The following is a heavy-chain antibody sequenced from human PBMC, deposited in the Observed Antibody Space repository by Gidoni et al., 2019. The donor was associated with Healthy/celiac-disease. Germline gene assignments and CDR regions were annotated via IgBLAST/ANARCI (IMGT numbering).Heavy chain of an antibody. D-gene: IGHD1-26*01. Sequence: VQLVESGVGLVQPGRSLGLSCTASGFTFGDYAMSWVRQGQGKGWEWVGLIRSKAYGGTTEYAASVKGRFTISRDDSKSIAYLQMNSLKTEDTAVYYCTREGWRGSYFWFDPWGQGTLVTVSS. CDR3: TREGWRGSYFWFDP. CDR1: GFTFGDYA. V-gene: IGHV3-49*04. CDR2: IRSKAYGGTT. J-gene: IGHJ5*02.